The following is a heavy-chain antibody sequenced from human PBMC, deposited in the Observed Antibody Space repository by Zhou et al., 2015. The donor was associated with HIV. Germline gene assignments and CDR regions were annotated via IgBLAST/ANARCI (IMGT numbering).Heavy chain of an antibody. J-gene: IGHJ6*02. CDR3: ARANSPSTSCCYTDGYYYYGMDV. CDR2: MNPNSGNT. V-gene: IGHV1-8*01. D-gene: IGHD2-2*01. CDR1: GYTFTSYD. Sequence: QVQLVQSGAEVKKPGASVKVSCKASGYTFTSYDINWVRQATGQGLEWMGWMNPNSGNTGYAQKFQGRVTMTRNTSISTAYMELSSLRSEDTAVYYCARANSPSTSCCYTDGYYYYGMDVVGPRAH.